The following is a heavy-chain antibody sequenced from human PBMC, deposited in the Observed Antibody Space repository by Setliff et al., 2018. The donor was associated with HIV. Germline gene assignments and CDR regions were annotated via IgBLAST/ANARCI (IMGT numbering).Heavy chain of an antibody. D-gene: IGHD3-10*01. CDR3: VLSERGGSVFEI. Sequence: SGPTLVNPTQTITLTCTCSGFTLATARMRVSWLRQPPGKALEWLARIDWDYDKFYSTSLKTRLTISQDTSKNQVVLTMTNLDPVDTATYYCVLSERGGSVFEIWGQGTKVTVSS. J-gene: IGHJ3*02. V-gene: IGHV2-70*04. CDR1: GFTLATARMR. CDR2: IDWDYDK.